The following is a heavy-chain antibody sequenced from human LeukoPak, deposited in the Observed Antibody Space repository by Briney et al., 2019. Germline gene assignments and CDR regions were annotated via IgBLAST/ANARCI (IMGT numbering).Heavy chain of an antibody. CDR1: GFTFSRYG. CDR2: IWYDGSNK. Sequence: GGSLRLSCAASGFTFSRYGMHWVRQAPGKGLERVAVIWYDGSNKHYVDSVKGRFTISRDNSKNTLYLQMNSLRAEDTAVYYCAKEGPYRGTYYYFDYWGQGTLVTVSS. J-gene: IGHJ4*02. CDR3: AKEGPYRGTYYYFDY. D-gene: IGHD3-16*01. V-gene: IGHV3-33*06.